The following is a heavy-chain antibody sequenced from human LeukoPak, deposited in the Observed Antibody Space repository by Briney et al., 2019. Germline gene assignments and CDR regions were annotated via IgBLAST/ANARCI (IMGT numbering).Heavy chain of an antibody. CDR3: ARDLPAAVLRYFDWLPNFDY. CDR2: INTNTGNP. CDR1: GYTFTSYA. D-gene: IGHD3-9*01. J-gene: IGHJ4*02. Sequence: ASVKVSCKASGYTFTSYAMNWVRQAPGQGLEWMGWINTNTGNPTYAQGFTGRFVFSLDTSVSTAYLQISSLKAEDTAVYYCARDLPAAVLRYFDWLPNFDYWGQGTLVTASS. V-gene: IGHV7-4-1*02.